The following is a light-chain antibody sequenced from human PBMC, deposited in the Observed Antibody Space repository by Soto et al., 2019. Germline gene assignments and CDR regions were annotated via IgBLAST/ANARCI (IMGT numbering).Light chain of an antibody. CDR1: QSVNSA. CDR2: GAS. CDR3: QQYGSSPRT. J-gene: IGKJ1*01. V-gene: IGKV3-20*01. Sequence: IGITQPPATLAASPWATAAFYPRASQSVNSALAWYQQKPGQVPRLLIYGASNRATGIPARFSGSGSETDFTLTICRLEPEDFAGYYCQQYGSSPRTFGQGTKVDIK.